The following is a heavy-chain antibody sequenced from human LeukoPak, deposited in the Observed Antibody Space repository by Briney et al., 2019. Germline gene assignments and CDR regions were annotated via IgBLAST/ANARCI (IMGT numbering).Heavy chain of an antibody. J-gene: IGHJ4*02. CDR3: AGEGGYSYGLYDY. CDR2: MNPNSGNT. CDR1: GHTFTSYD. V-gene: IGHV1-8*01. Sequence: GASVKVSCKASGHTFTSYDINWVRQATGQGLEWMGWMNPNSGNTGYAQKFQGRVTMTRNTSISTAYMELSSLRSEDTAVYYCAGEGGYSYGLYDYWGQGTLVTVSS. D-gene: IGHD5-18*01.